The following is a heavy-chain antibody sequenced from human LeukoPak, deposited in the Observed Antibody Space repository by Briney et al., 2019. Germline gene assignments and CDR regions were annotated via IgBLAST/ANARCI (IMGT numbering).Heavy chain of an antibody. J-gene: IGHJ4*02. Sequence: PSETLSLTCTVSEGAISGYYWTWIRQPPGKGLEWIAYIHYTGTIRYNPSVQSRVTISLDTSKNQFSLRLTSVTAADTAVYYCARHADHGWPDYWGQGTLVTVSS. V-gene: IGHV4-59*08. CDR2: IHYTGTI. D-gene: IGHD6-19*01. CDR1: EGAISGYY. CDR3: ARHADHGWPDY.